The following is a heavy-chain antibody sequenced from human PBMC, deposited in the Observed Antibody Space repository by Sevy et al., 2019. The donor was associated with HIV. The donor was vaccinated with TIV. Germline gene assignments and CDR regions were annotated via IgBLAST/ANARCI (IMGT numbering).Heavy chain of an antibody. CDR3: ARPRANYVDHYFVYAMDV. CDR2: ISYDGGDK. V-gene: IGHV3-30-3*01. Sequence: GGSLRLSCAASGFALSNYYAMHSVRQAPGKRLEWVALISYDGGDKYYPDSVQGRFTISRVKFRNTLFLQMNSLATEDTAVYYCARPRANYVDHYFVYAMDVWGQGTTVTVSS. D-gene: IGHD4-17*01. CDR1: GFALSNYYA. J-gene: IGHJ6*02.